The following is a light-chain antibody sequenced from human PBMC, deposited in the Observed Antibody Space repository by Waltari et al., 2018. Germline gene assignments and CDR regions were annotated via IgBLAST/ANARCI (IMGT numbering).Light chain of an antibody. CDR3: NSYTSGRTWV. CDR2: DVN. V-gene: IGLV2-14*03. Sequence: QSALTQPASVSGSPGQSIIISCTGTSSDVGGNNHVSWFLHHPGKAPKLMIHDVNERPSGVSSRFSGSKSGNTASLSISGLQAEDEAIYYCNSYTSGRTWVFGGGTRLTVL. J-gene: IGLJ3*02. CDR1: SSDVGGNNH.